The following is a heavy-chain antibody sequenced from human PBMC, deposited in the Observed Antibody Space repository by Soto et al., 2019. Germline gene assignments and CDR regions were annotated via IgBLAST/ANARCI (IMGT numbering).Heavy chain of an antibody. CDR2: ISADGSDK. CDR3: VKGSDVARQELDY. D-gene: IGHD3-3*01. CDR1: GFSFSNFG. J-gene: IGHJ4*02. V-gene: IGHV3-30*18. Sequence: QVQLVESGGGVVQPGRSLRLSCAASGFSFSNFGMHWVRQAPGKGLEWVAAISADGSDKYFSGSVKGRFTISRDNSKNTLFPRRNSLRVEDTAVYYCVKGSDVARQELDYWGQVTLVTVSS.